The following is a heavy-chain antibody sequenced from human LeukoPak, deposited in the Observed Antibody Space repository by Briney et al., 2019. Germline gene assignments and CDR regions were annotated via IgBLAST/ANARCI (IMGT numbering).Heavy chain of an antibody. CDR1: VYTFTGYY. CDR3: ARGRNYYGSSGYCPDY. Sequence: ASVKVSCKASVYTFTGYYMHWVRQAPAQGLEWMGWINPNSGGTNYAQKFKGRVTMTRDTSSSKAYMELSRLRSGDTAVYYCARGRNYYGSSGYCPDYWGQGTLVTVSS. D-gene: IGHD3-22*01. CDR2: INPNSGGT. J-gene: IGHJ4*02. V-gene: IGHV1-2*02.